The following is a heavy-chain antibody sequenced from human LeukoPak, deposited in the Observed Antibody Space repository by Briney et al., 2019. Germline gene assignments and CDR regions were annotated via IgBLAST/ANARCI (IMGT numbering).Heavy chain of an antibody. CDR3: AKDKLVYGDYYYYYGMDV. V-gene: IGHV3-33*06. J-gene: IGHJ6*02. CDR2: IWYDGSNK. CDR1: GFTFSSYG. Sequence: GRSLRLSCAASGFTFSSYGMHWVRQAPGKGLEWVAVIWYDGSNKYYADSVKGRFTISRDNSKNTLYLQMNSLRAEDTAVYYCAKDKLVYGDYYYYYGMDVWGQGTTVTVSS. D-gene: IGHD4-17*01.